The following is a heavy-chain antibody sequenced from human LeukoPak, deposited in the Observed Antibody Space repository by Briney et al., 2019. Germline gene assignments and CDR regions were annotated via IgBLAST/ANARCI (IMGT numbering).Heavy chain of an antibody. D-gene: IGHD6-13*01. V-gene: IGHV1-2*02. CDR3: ARRSTSSSSWYGFDY. CDR2: INPNSGGT. CDR1: GYTFTGYY. Sequence: ASVKVSRKASGYTFTGYYMHWVRQAPGQGLEWMGWINPNSGGTNYAQKFQGRVTMTRDTSISTAYMELSRLRSDDTAVYYCARRSTSSSSWYGFDYWGQGTLVTVSS. J-gene: IGHJ4*02.